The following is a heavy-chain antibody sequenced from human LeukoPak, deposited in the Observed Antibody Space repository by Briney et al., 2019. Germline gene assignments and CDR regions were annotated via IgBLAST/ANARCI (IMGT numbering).Heavy chain of an antibody. CDR2: IKQDGSEK. Sequence: SGGSLRLSCAASGFTFRSYLMSWARQAPGKGREWVANIKQDGSEKYYVDSVKGRFNISRDNAKNSLSLQMNSLRPEDTAVYYCARDGGYCSSTSCQLAFFWGQGTLVTVSS. CDR1: GFTFRSYL. V-gene: IGHV3-7*01. D-gene: IGHD2-2*01. CDR3: ARDGGYCSSTSCQLAFF. J-gene: IGHJ4*02.